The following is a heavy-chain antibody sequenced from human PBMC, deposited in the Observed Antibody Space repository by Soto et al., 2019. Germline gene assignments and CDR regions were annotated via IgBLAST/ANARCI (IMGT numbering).Heavy chain of an antibody. D-gene: IGHD4-17*01. V-gene: IGHV4-39*01. Sequence: QLQLQESGPGLVKPSETLSLTCTVSGGSISSSTYYWGWIRQSPGKGLEWIGSIYYSGSTYYNPSLQSRVTVSVRTSKNPFSRKLSSVTAADTAVYYCARLNGDSVSYLGPGTLVTVSS. CDR3: ARLNGDSVSY. CDR1: GGSISSSTYY. J-gene: IGHJ4*02. CDR2: IYYSGST.